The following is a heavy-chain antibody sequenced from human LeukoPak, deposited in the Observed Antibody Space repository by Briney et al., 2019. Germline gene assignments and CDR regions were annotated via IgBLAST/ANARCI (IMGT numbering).Heavy chain of an antibody. CDR2: IIPILGIA. CDR1: GGTFSSYA. V-gene: IGHV1-69*04. D-gene: IGHD6-19*01. Sequence: SVKVSCKASGGTFSSYAISWVRQAPGQGLEWMGRIIPILGIANYAQKFQGRVTITADKSTSTAYMELSSLRSEDTAVYYCARVSSSGCPADYWGQGTLVTVSS. J-gene: IGHJ4*02. CDR3: ARVSSSGCPADY.